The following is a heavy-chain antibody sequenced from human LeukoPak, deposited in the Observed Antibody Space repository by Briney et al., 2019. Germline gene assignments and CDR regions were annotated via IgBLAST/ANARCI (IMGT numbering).Heavy chain of an antibody. V-gene: IGHV3-33*06. Sequence: PGGSLRLSCAASGFTFSTYGMHWVRQAPGKGLDWVGDIWYDGSNKHYADSVKGRFTISRDNTKNTLSLQMNSLRAEDTAVYYCANEMWSGPSDAFDIWGPGNNGHRLF. CDR2: IWYDGSNK. CDR1: GFTFSTYG. D-gene: IGHD3-3*01. J-gene: IGHJ3*02. CDR3: ANEMWSGPSDAFDI.